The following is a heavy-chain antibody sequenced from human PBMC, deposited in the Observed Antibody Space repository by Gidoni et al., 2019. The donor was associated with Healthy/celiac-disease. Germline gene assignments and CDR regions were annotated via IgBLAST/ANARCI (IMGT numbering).Heavy chain of an antibody. V-gene: IGHV3-33*01. CDR2: IWYDGSNK. Sequence: QVQLVASRCGVVQSGRSLRLSCAASGFTFSTYGLHWVRQAPGKGLEWVAVIWYDGSNKYYADSVKGRFTISRDNSKNTLYLQMNSLRAEDTAVYYCAREHKYSGSYYSLHELDYWGQGTLVTVSS. J-gene: IGHJ4*02. D-gene: IGHD1-26*01. CDR1: GFTFSTYG. CDR3: AREHKYSGSYYSLHELDY.